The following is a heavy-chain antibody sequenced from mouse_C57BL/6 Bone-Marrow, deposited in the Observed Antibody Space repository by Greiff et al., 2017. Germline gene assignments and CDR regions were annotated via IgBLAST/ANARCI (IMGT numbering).Heavy chain of an antibody. CDR2: IYPGDGDT. D-gene: IGHD2-2*01. CDR1: GYAFSSSW. Sequence: QVQLQQSGPELVKPGASVKFSCKASGYAFSSSWMNWVKQRPGQGLEWIGRIYPGDGDTNYNGQFKGKATLTADKSSSTAYMQLSSLTSEDSAVYCCSRGGYDAWFAYWGQGTLVTVSA. CDR3: SRGGYDAWFAY. J-gene: IGHJ3*01. V-gene: IGHV1-82*01.